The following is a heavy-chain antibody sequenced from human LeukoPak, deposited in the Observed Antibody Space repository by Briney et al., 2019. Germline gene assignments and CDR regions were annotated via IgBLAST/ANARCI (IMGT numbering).Heavy chain of an antibody. J-gene: IGHJ6*04. D-gene: IGHD2-15*01. CDR1: GFTFSSYA. CDR3: AKVNGYCSGGSCYSTGSYYYHGMDV. CDR2: ISDSGGIT. Sequence: GGSLRLSCAASGFTFSSYAMSWVRQAPGKGLEWVSDISDSGGITYYADSVKGRFTVSRDNSKNTLYLQMNSLRAEDTAGYYCAKVNGYCSGGSCYSTGSYYYHGMDVWGKGTTVTVSS. V-gene: IGHV3-23*01.